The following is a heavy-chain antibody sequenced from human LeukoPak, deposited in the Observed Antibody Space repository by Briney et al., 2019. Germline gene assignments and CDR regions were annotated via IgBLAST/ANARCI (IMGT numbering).Heavy chain of an antibody. CDR3: AKDSEHSSSWRWAAVVDY. CDR2: ISSSGDST. D-gene: IGHD6-13*01. Sequence: GGSLRLSCAASGFTFSSYAMSWVRQAPGKGLERVSTISSSGDSTFYADSVKGRITISRDNSKNTLYLQMNSLRAEDTAVYYCAKDSEHSSSWRWAAVVDYWGQGTLVTVSS. J-gene: IGHJ4*02. V-gene: IGHV3-23*01. CDR1: GFTFSSYA.